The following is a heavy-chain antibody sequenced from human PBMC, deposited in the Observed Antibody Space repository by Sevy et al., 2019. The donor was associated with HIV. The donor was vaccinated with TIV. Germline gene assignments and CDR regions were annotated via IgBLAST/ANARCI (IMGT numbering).Heavy chain of an antibody. CDR3: VRVLWDVLVVPAATPSPWLDS. CDR2: IDPRGKER. D-gene: IGHD3-16*02. V-gene: IGHV3-7*01. J-gene: IGHJ5*01. CDR1: GFNFDTFW. Sequence: GGSLRLSCAASGFNFDTFWMGWVRQAPGRGLEWVASIDPRGKERDHLDSLKRRFTISRDNAKNSLYLEMHSLKAEDTALYYCVRVLWDVLVVPAATPSPWLDSWGQGTLVTVSS.